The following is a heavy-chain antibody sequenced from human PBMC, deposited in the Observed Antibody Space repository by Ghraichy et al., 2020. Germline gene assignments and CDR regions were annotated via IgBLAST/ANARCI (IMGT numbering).Heavy chain of an antibody. Sequence: SETLSLTCTVSGGSISSYYWSWIRQPPGKGLEWIGYIYYSGSTNYNPSLKSRVTISVDTSKNQFSLKLSSVTAADTAVYYCARAGVAVAGYWGHDYWYFELWGRGTLVTVSS. V-gene: IGHV4-59*01. CDR2: IYYSGST. CDR1: GGSISSYY. J-gene: IGHJ2*01. D-gene: IGHD6-19*01. CDR3: ARAGVAVAGYWGHDYWYFEL.